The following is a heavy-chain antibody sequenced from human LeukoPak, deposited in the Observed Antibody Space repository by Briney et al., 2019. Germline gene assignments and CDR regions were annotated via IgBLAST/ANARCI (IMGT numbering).Heavy chain of an antibody. J-gene: IGHJ4*02. Sequence: SETLSLTCTVSGGSISNSSYYWGWIRQPPGKGLEWIGSMYYRGSTYYNPSLKGRATISVDTSKNQFSLKLSSVTAADTAVYYCARHGRMGTINPSYWGQGALVTVSS. V-gene: IGHV4-39*01. CDR1: GGSISNSSYY. CDR3: ARHGRMGTINPSY. CDR2: MYYRGST. D-gene: IGHD5-24*01.